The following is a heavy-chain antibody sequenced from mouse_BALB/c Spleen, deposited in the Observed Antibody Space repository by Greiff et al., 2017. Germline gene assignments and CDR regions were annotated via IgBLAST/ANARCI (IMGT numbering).Heavy chain of an antibody. CDR3: ARDNGNYGAWFAY. CDR2: ISDGGSYT. Sequence: EVMLVESGGGLVKPGGSLKLSCAASGFTFSDYYMYWVRQTPEKRLEWVATISDGGSYTYYPDSVKGRFTISRDNAKNNLYLQMSSLKSEDTAMYYCARDNGNYGAWFAYWGQGTLVTVAA. D-gene: IGHD2-1*01. J-gene: IGHJ3*01. CDR1: GFTFSDYY. V-gene: IGHV5-4*02.